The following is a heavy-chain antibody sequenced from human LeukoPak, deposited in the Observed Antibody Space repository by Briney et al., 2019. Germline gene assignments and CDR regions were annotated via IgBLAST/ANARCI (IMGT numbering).Heavy chain of an antibody. Sequence: GGSLRLSCAASGFTFSSYSMNWVRQAPGKGLEWVSSISSSSSYIYYADSVKGRFTISRDNAKNSLYLQMNSLRAEDTAVYYCARDRDDYGDYGGYWGQGTLVTVSS. CDR1: GFTFSSYS. CDR2: ISSSSSYI. J-gene: IGHJ4*02. V-gene: IGHV3-21*01. CDR3: ARDRDDYGDYGGY. D-gene: IGHD4-17*01.